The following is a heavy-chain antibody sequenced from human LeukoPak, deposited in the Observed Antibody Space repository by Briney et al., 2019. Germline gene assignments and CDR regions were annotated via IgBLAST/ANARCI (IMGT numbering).Heavy chain of an antibody. D-gene: IGHD3-10*01. CDR2: IYYSGRT. J-gene: IGHJ4*02. CDR3: ASLSYYGSGSWY. Sequence: SQTLSLTCSVSGGSISSDDFYWSWIRQPPGKGLEWIGYIYYSGRTYYNPSLKSRVTISVDTSKNQFSLKLSSVTAADTAVYYCASLSYYGSGSWYWGQGTLVTVSS. CDR1: GGSISSDDFY. V-gene: IGHV4-30-4*01.